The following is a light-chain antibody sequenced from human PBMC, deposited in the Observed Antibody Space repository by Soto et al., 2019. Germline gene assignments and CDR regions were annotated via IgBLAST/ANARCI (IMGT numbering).Light chain of an antibody. J-gene: IGLJ1*01. CDR3: SSYTTTGHYV. CDR1: SSDVGNYNY. Sequence: QSALTQPASVSGSPGQSITISCTGTSSDVGNYNYVSWYQHHPGKAPKVMIYEVSNRPSGVSNRFSGSKSGNTASLTISGLQAEDEADYYCSSYTTTGHYVFGTGTKLTVL. CDR2: EVS. V-gene: IGLV2-14*01.